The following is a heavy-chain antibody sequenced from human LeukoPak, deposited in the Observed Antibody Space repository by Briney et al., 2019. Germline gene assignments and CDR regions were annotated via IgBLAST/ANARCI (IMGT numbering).Heavy chain of an antibody. CDR1: GGTISSYY. J-gene: IGHJ4*02. V-gene: IGHV4-59*08. Sequence: SETLSLTCTVSGGTISSYYWSWIRQPPGKGLEWIGYIFYSGTTNYSPSLKSRVTISVDTSKNQFSLKLNSVTAADTAVYYCAKWGVVTAFDYWGQGTLVTVSS. D-gene: IGHD2-21*02. CDR3: AKWGVVTAFDY. CDR2: IFYSGTT.